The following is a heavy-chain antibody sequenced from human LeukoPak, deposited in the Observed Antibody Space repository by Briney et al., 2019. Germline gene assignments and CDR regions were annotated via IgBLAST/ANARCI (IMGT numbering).Heavy chain of an antibody. J-gene: IGHJ6*02. D-gene: IGHD4-11*01. CDR2: ISGSGGST. CDR1: GFTFSSYA. Sequence: PGRSLRLSCAASGFTFSSYAMSWVRQAPGKGLEWVSAISGSGGSTYYADSVKGRFTISRDNSKNTLYLQMNSLRAEDTAVYYCAKSATKPYSNYVGTYYYYGMDVWGQGTTVTVSS. CDR3: AKSATKPYSNYVGTYYYYGMDV. V-gene: IGHV3-23*01.